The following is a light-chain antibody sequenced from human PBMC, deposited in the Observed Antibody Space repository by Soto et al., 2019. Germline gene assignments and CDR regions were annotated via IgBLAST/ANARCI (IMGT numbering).Light chain of an antibody. J-gene: IGKJ3*01. CDR1: QDISNY. Sequence: DIQMTQSPSSLSASVGDRVTITCQASQDISNYLNWYQQKPGKAPKLLIYDASNVETGVPSRFSGRGFGTDFTFTISSLQPEDFAIYYCQQYDHLPFTFGPGTKVDIK. V-gene: IGKV1-33*01. CDR2: DAS. CDR3: QQYDHLPFT.